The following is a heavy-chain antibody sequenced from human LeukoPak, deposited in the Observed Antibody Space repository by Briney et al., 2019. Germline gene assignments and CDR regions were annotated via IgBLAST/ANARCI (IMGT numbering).Heavy chain of an antibody. CDR2: IHYSGST. J-gene: IGHJ5*02. Sequence: SETLSLTCTVSGGSISSYYWSWIRQPPGKGLEWIGYIHYSGSTNYNPSLKSRVTISVDTSKNQFTLKLSSVTAADTAVYYCARDRGFLAAAALGFDPWGQGTPVTVSS. CDR1: GGSISSYY. D-gene: IGHD6-13*01. CDR3: ARDRGFLAAAALGFDP. V-gene: IGHV4-59*01.